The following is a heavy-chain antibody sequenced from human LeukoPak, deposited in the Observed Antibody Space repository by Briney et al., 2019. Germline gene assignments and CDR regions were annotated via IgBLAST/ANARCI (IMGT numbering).Heavy chain of an antibody. D-gene: IGHD3-22*01. CDR1: GFTFSSYA. J-gene: IGHJ4*02. CDR3: AKDGTYYYDSSGYRYFDY. Sequence: GGSLRLSCAASGFTFSSYAMSWVRQAPGKGLEWVSAIRGSGGSTYYADSVKGRFTISRDNSKNTLYLQMNSLRAEDTAVYYCAKDGTYYYDSSGYRYFDYWGQGTLVTVSS. CDR2: IRGSGGST. V-gene: IGHV3-23*01.